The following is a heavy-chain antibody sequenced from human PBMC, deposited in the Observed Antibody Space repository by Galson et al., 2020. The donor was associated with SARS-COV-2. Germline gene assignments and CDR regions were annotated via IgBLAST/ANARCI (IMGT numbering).Heavy chain of an antibody. V-gene: IGHV1-46*01. CDR2: INPSDGSI. J-gene: IGHJ4*02. CDR1: GYPFTSFY. D-gene: IGHD2-15*01. Sequence: ASVKVTCKASGYPFTSFYMHWVRQAPGQGLEWMGIINPSDGSITYAQKFQGRVTMTRDTSGNTFYMDLSSLRSQDTAVYYCVREGCSGASCNYYFDYWGQGTLVTVSS. CDR3: VREGCSGASCNYYFDY.